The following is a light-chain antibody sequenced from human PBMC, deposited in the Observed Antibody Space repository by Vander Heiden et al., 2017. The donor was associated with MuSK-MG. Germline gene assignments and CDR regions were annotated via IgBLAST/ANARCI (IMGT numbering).Light chain of an antibody. J-gene: IGKJ4*01. V-gene: IGKV1-39*01. CDR2: AAS. CDR3: QQTDSTPL. CDR1: QSISTY. Sequence: DIQMTQSPSSLSASVGDRVTITCRASQSISTYLNWYQQKPGKAPKLLIYAASTLQSGVPSRFSGSGSGTDFTLTISSLQPEDFATYSCQQTDSTPLFGGGTKVEAK.